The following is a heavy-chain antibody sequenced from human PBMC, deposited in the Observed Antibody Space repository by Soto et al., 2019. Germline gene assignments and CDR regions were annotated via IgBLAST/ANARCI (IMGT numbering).Heavy chain of an antibody. CDR2: IHFSGRT. CDR1: GDSINSGDYY. V-gene: IGHV4-30-4*01. Sequence: SETLSLTCIVSGDSINSGDYYWRWIRQPPGKGLEWIGNIHFSGRTYYSPSLKSRVTMSTDTSKNQFSLRLTYVTSADTAVYYCARDKQGFSYGYGSQYFYYHGLDVWGQGTTVTVSS. J-gene: IGHJ6*02. D-gene: IGHD5-18*01. CDR3: ARDKQGFSYGYGSQYFYYHGLDV.